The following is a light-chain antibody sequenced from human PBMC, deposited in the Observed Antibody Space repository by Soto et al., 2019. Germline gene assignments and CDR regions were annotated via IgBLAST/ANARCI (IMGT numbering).Light chain of an antibody. CDR2: EVS. CDR1: SSDVDTYKY. CDR3: WSYAGSTTRVQ. J-gene: IGLJ2*01. V-gene: IGLV2-14*01. Sequence: QSALTQPASVSGSPGQSITISCTGTSSDVDTYKYVSWYQQHPGKAPKLMIYEVSYRPSGVSDRFSGSKSGNTASLTISGLQAEDEADYYCWSYAGSTTRVQFGGGTKLTVL.